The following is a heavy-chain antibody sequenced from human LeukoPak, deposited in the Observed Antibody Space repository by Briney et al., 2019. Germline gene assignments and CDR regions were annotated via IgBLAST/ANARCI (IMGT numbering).Heavy chain of an antibody. J-gene: IGHJ4*02. CDR1: GFTFSNYW. CDR3: ARERIATASAGDY. CDR2: IKEDGSEQ. Sequence: PGGSLRLSCAASGFTFSNYWMRWVRQAPGKGLEWVANIKEDGSEQHYEDSVKGRFTISRDNAKNSLYLQMNSLRGEDTALYYCARERIATASAGDYWGQGTVVTVSS. V-gene: IGHV3-7*01. D-gene: IGHD6-13*01.